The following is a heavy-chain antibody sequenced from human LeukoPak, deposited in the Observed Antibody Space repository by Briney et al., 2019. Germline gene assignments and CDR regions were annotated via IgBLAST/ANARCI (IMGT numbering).Heavy chain of an antibody. CDR1: GFTFSSYW. V-gene: IGHV3-7*01. Sequence: GGSLRLSCAASGFTFSSYWMSWVRQAPGKGLEWVANIKQDGSEKYYVDSVKGRFTISRDNAKNSLYLQMNSLRAEDTAVYYCARDPRPVAAAQTFDYWGQGTLVTVSS. D-gene: IGHD2-15*01. CDR3: ARDPRPVAAAQTFDY. CDR2: IKQDGSEK. J-gene: IGHJ4*02.